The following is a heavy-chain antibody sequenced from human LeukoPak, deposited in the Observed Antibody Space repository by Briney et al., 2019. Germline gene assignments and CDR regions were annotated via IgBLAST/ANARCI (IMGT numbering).Heavy chain of an antibody. D-gene: IGHD4-11*01. V-gene: IGHV1-2*02. J-gene: IGHJ6*03. CDR2: INPNSGGT. CDR1: GYTFTGYY. CDR3: ARTVEHYYYYYMDV. Sequence: AAPVKVSCKASGYTFTGYYMHWVRQAPGQGLEWMGWINPNSGGTNYAQKFQGRVTMTRDTSISTAYMELSRLRSDDTAVYYCARTVEHYYYYYMDVWGKGTTVTVSS.